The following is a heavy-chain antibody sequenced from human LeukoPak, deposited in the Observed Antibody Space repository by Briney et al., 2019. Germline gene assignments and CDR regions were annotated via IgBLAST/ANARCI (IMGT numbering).Heavy chain of an antibody. CDR2: ISCYNGET. CDR1: GYIFRSYG. D-gene: IGHD2-21*01. J-gene: IGHJ2*01. Sequence: VKVSCKASGYIFRSYGLSWVRQAPGQGLEWLGWISCYNGETRYEQNLQGRVTLTTDTSTTTAYMELRSLRSDDTAVYYCARVGMEIGWSLELWGRGTLVTVSS. V-gene: IGHV1-18*01. CDR3: ARVGMEIGWSLEL.